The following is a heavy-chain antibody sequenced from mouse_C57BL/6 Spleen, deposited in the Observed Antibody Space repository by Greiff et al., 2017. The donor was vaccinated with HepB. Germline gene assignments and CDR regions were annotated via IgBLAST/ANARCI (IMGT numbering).Heavy chain of an antibody. Sequence: QVQLQQSGPELVKPGASVKISCKASGYSFTSYYIHWVKQRPGQGLEWIGWIYPGSGNTKYNEKFKGKATLTADTSSSTAYMQLSSLTSEDSAVYYCARADSSGPAWFAYWGQGTLVTVSA. J-gene: IGHJ3*01. CDR2: IYPGSGNT. D-gene: IGHD3-2*02. CDR1: GYSFTSYY. CDR3: ARADSSGPAWFAY. V-gene: IGHV1-66*01.